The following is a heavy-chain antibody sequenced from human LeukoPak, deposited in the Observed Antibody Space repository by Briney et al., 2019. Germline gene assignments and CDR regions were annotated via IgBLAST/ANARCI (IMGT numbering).Heavy chain of an antibody. V-gene: IGHV1-2*02. CDR3: ATEPYDILTGTLDDY. J-gene: IGHJ4*02. D-gene: IGHD3-9*01. CDR1: GYTFTGYY. Sequence: ASVKVSCKASGYTFTGYYMHWVRQAPGQGLEWMGWINPNSGGTNYAQKFQGRVTMTRDTSISTAYMEPSRLRSDDTAVYYCATEPYDILTGTLDDYWGQGTLVTVSS. CDR2: INPNSGGT.